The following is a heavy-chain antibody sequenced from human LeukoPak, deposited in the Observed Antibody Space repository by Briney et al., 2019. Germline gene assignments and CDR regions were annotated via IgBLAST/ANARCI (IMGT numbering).Heavy chain of an antibody. J-gene: IGHJ4*02. D-gene: IGHD3-10*01. CDR2: ISGSGGST. CDR1: GFTFSSYA. Sequence: GGSLRLSCAASGFTFSSYAMSWVRQAPGKGLEWVSAISGSGGSTYYADSVKGRFTFSRDNAKKSMYLQMNSLRVEDTAVYYCARDKTVGADTGSSFYYWGQGALVTVSS. V-gene: IGHV3-23*01. CDR3: ARDKTVGADTGSSFYY.